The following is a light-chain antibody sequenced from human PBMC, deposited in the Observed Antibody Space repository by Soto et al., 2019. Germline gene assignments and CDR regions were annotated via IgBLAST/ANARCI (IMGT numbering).Light chain of an antibody. Sequence: EIVMTQSPATLSVSPGERATLSCRASQSVTSNFAWYQQKPGQAPRLLIYGTSTRATGVPARFSGGGSGTEFTLTINSLQSEDFAVYFCHQYNFWPTFGQGTKVDIK. V-gene: IGKV3-15*01. J-gene: IGKJ1*01. CDR1: QSVTSN. CDR3: HQYNFWPT. CDR2: GTS.